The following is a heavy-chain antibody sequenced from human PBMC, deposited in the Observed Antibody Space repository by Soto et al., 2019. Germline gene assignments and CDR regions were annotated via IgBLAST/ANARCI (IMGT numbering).Heavy chain of an antibody. CDR1: GDTFSTHA. J-gene: IGHJ6*02. CDR3: ARVGDYGMDV. V-gene: IGHV1-69*06. CDR2: IIPILGTP. Sequence: QVQLVQSGAEVKKPGSSVEVSCKASGDTFSTHAITWVRQAPGQGLVWMGGIIPILGTPNYAQKFQGRVTIIADKSTSTAYMELSSVRSDDTAVYYCARVGDYGMDVWGQGTTITVSS. D-gene: IGHD3-10*01.